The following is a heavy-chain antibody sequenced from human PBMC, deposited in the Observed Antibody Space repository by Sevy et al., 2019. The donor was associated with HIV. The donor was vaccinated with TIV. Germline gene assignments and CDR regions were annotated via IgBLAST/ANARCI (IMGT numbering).Heavy chain of an antibody. D-gene: IGHD3-16*01. CDR3: ARDPHSVPHWGSFDS. CDR1: GFTFTRYA. Sequence: GGSLRLSCEASGFTFTRYAFHWVRQAPGKGLEWVAVVSKEGTNKYYADSVKGRFTISSDNSRNTLFLQMQSLSADDTAVYFCARDPHSVPHWGSFDSWGQGTLVTVSS. CDR2: VSKEGTNK. J-gene: IGHJ4*02. V-gene: IGHV3-30-3*01.